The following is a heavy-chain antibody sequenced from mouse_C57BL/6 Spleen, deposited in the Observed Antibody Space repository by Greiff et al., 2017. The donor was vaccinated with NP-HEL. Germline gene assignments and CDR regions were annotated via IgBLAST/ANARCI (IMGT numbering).Heavy chain of an antibody. CDR2: IYPSDSET. J-gene: IGHJ2*01. CDR1: GYTFTSYW. Sequence: QVQLKQPGAELVRPGSSVKLSCKASGYTFTSYWMDWVKQRPGQGLEWIGNIYPSDSETHYNQKFKDKATLTVDKSSSTAYMQLSSLSSEDSAVYYCAREAYSRPFDYWGQGTTLTVSS. CDR3: AREAYSRPFDY. D-gene: IGHD2-5*01. V-gene: IGHV1-61*01.